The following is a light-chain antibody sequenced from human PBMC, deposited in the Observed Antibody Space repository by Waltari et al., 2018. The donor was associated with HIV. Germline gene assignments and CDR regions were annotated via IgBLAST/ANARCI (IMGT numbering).Light chain of an antibody. J-gene: IGLJ2*01. CDR2: EEY. CDR1: SGSIASSY. V-gene: IGLV6-57*01. Sequence: NFMLTQPHSVSESPGKTVTISCTRSSGSIASSYVQWYQKRPGSSPTTVIYEEYQRPSGVPDRFSGSIDSSSNSASLSISGLKTDDEADYYCQSYDTNNVIFGGGTKLTVL. CDR3: QSYDTNNVI.